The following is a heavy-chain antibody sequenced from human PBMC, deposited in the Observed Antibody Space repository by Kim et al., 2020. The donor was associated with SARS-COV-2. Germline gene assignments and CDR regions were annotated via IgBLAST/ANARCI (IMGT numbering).Heavy chain of an antibody. CDR3: ARLSYCGGGSCFLGPDFEI. V-gene: IGHV3-48*04. Sequence: GGSLRLSCVASGFTFSSYSMNWVRQAPGKGLEWVSYISSSSSIIHYADSVKGRFTISRDNAKNSLYLQMNSLRAEDTAVYYCARLSYCGGGSCFLGPDFEIWGQGTMVTVSS. J-gene: IGHJ3*02. D-gene: IGHD2-15*01. CDR1: GFTFSSYS. CDR2: ISSSSSII.